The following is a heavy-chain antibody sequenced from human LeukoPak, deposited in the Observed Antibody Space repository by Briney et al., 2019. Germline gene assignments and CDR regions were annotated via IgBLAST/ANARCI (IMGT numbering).Heavy chain of an antibody. CDR3: ARITGITGIADAFDI. V-gene: IGHV5-51*01. Sequence: GGSLQISCKGSGYSFTSYWTGWVRQMPGKGLEWMGIIYPGDSDTRYSPSFQGQVTISVDKSISTAYLQWSSLKASDTAMYYCARITGITGIADAFDIWGQGTMVTVSS. CDR2: IYPGDSDT. D-gene: IGHD1-20*01. J-gene: IGHJ3*02. CDR1: GYSFTSYW.